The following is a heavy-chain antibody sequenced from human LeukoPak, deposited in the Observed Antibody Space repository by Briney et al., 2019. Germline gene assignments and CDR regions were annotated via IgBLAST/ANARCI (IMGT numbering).Heavy chain of an antibody. CDR1: GGSIRSGSYY. J-gene: IGHJ4*02. V-gene: IGHV4-39*01. D-gene: IGHD3-22*01. CDR3: ATDRGRAYYYDSSGYYPPFDY. Sequence: PSETLSLTCTVSGGSIRSGSYYWGWIRQPPGKGLEWIGSIYYSGSTYYNPSLKSRVTISVDTSKNQFSLKLSSVTAADTAVYYCATDRGRAYYYDSSGYYPPFDYWGQGILVTVSS. CDR2: IYYSGST.